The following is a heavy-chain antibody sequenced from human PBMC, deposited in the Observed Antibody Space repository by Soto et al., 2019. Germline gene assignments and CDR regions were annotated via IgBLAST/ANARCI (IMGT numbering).Heavy chain of an antibody. CDR3: ATDGRRANAPEWAFDI. V-gene: IGHV1-18*01. CDR2: INPYIGTA. CDR1: GYTFTTYA. J-gene: IGHJ3*02. Sequence: ASVKVSCKASGYTFTTYAIGWVRQAPGQGLEWMGWINPYIGTANYAQKLQGRVTMTPDTSTGTAYMELRSLRSDDTAVYYCATDGRRANAPEWAFDIWGQGTMVTVSS. D-gene: IGHD3-3*01.